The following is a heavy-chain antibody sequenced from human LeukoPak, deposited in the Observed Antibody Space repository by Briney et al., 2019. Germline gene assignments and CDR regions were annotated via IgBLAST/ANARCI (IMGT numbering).Heavy chain of an antibody. V-gene: IGHV4-38-2*01. D-gene: IGHD3-22*01. J-gene: IGHJ3*02. CDR1: GYSINSGYY. Sequence: PSETLSLTCAVSGYSINSGYYWGWIRQPPVKGLEWTGSIYHSGSTYYNPSLKSRVTISIDTSKNQFSLKLSSVTAADTAVYYCARLGHYYDSSGYYDAFDIWGQGTMVTVSS. CDR2: IYHSGST. CDR3: ARLGHYYDSSGYYDAFDI.